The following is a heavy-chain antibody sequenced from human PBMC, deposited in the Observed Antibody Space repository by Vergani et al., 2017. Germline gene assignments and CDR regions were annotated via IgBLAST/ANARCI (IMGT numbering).Heavy chain of an antibody. D-gene: IGHD1-14*01. Sequence: QVQLVESGGGVVQPGRTLRLSCAASGFTFSSYAMHWVRQAPGKGLEWVAVIWYDGSNKYYADSVKGRFTISRDNSKNTLYLQMNSLRAEDTAVYYCAREPDSNSYYYYYMDGWGKGTTVTVSS. J-gene: IGHJ6*03. CDR2: IWYDGSNK. V-gene: IGHV3-33*01. CDR1: GFTFSSYA. CDR3: AREPDSNSYYYYYMDG.